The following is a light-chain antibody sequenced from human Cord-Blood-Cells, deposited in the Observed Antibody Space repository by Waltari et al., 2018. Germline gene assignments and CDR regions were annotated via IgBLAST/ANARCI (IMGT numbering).Light chain of an antibody. CDR1: QGISNY. CDR2: AAS. V-gene: IGKV1-27*01. CDR3: QQYNSAPLT. J-gene: IGKJ4*01. Sequence: DIQMTQSPSSLSASVGDTVTIPCRASQGISNYLPWYQQKPGQVPKLLIYAASSMKSGVPDRFSGSGSGTDFTLTISSLQPEDVATYYCQQYNSAPLTFGGGTKVEIK.